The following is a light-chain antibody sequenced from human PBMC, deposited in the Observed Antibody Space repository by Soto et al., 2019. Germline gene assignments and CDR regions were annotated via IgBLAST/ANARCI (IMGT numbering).Light chain of an antibody. Sequence: QSVLAQPPSVSAAPGQKVTISYSGSSSNIGGNSVSWYQQLPGTAPTLLIYDDNKRPSGIPDRFSGSKSGTSATLGITGFQTGDEADYYCGSWDSSMSAYVFGTGTKGTVL. CDR1: SSNIGGNS. CDR3: GSWDSSMSAYV. CDR2: DDN. J-gene: IGLJ1*01. V-gene: IGLV1-51*01.